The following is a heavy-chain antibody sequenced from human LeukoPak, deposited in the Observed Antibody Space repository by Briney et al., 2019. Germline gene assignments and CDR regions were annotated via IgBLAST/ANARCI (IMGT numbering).Heavy chain of an antibody. D-gene: IGHD1-26*01. V-gene: IGHV3-23*01. CDR3: AKDYSDSRVGDVFFEY. CDR1: GLTFSNYA. J-gene: IGHJ4*02. Sequence: GGSLRLSCAASGLTFSNYAMSWSRQAPGKGLEWVSGITSGFTPHYADSVKGRFTISRDNSKNTFHLQMNSLRAEDTAVYYCAKDYSDSRVGDVFFEYWGQGTLVTVSS. CDR2: ITSGFTP.